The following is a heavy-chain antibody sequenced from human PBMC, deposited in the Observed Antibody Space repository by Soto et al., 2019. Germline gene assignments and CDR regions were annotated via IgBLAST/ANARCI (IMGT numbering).Heavy chain of an antibody. CDR1: GGSISSYY. D-gene: IGHD3-3*01. Sequence: SETLSLTCTVSGGSISSYYWSWIRQPPGKGLEWIGYIYYSGSTNYNPSLKSRVTISVDTSKNQFSLKLSSVTAADTAVYYCARESSRYDFWSGYSPYYYGMDVWGQGTTVTVSS. CDR2: IYYSGST. J-gene: IGHJ6*02. V-gene: IGHV4-59*01. CDR3: ARESSRYDFWSGYSPYYYGMDV.